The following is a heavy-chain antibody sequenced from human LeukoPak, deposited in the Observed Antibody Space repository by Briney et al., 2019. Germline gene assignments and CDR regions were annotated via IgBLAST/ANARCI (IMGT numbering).Heavy chain of an antibody. Sequence: ASVKVSCKVSGYTLTELSMHWVRQAPGKGLEWMGGFDPEDGETIYAQKFQGRVTMTEDTSTDTAYMELSSLRSEDTAVYYCATGLACTNGVCYVMHAFDIWGQGTMVTVSS. CDR2: FDPEDGET. D-gene: IGHD2-8*01. CDR3: ATGLACTNGVCYVMHAFDI. J-gene: IGHJ3*02. V-gene: IGHV1-24*01. CDR1: GYTLTELS.